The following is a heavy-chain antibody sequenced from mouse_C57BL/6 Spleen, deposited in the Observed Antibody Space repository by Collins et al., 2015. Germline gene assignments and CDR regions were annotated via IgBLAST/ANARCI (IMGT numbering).Heavy chain of an antibody. V-gene: IGHV1-78*01. CDR3: ARSAGYAMDY. CDR2: IYPRDGSTDGST. J-gene: IGHJ4*01. D-gene: IGHD1-2*01. CDR1: GYTFTDHT. Sequence: QVQLQQSDAELVKPGTSVKISCKVSGYTFTDHTIHWMKQRPEQGLEWIGYIYPRDGSTDGSTNYNEKFKGKATLTADKSSSTAYMQLNSLTFEDSAVFFCARSAGYAMDYWGQGTSVTVSS.